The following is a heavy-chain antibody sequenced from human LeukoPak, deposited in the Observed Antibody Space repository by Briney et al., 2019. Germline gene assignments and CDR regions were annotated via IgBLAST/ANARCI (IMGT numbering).Heavy chain of an antibody. V-gene: IGHV4-59*08. D-gene: IGHD3-10*01. CDR1: GGSISGYY. Sequence: SETLSLTCTVSGGSISGYYWSWIRQPPGKGLEWIGYIYDSGSTNYNPSLKSRVTISVDTSKNQFSLKLSSVTAADTAVYYCARPRGRAGYYFDYWGQGTLVTVSS. CDR3: ARPRGRAGYYFDY. J-gene: IGHJ4*02. CDR2: IYDSGST.